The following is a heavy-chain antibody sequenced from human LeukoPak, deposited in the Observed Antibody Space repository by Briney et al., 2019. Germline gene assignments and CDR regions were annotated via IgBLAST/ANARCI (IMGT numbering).Heavy chain of an antibody. Sequence: GSLRLSCAASGFTFSNYWMSWVRQAPGKGLEWIGEIDHRGGTNYSPSLKSRVTISVDTSKNQFSLKLSSGTAADTAVYYCARRRGAERWLQLLRYFDYWGQGTLVTVSS. J-gene: IGHJ4*02. V-gene: IGHV4-34*01. CDR2: IDHRGGT. CDR1: GFTFSNYW. CDR3: ARRRGAERWLQLLRYFDY. D-gene: IGHD5-24*01.